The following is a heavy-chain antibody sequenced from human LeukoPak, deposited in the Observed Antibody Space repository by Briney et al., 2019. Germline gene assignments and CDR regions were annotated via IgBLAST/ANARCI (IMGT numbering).Heavy chain of an antibody. CDR2: IYTSGST. Sequence: PETLSLTCTVSGGSISSYYWSWIRQPAGKGLEWIGRIYTSGSTNYNPSLKSRVTMSVDTSKNQFSLKLSSVTAADTAVYYCARDLISILTGSGWFDPWGQGTLVTVSS. CDR3: ARDLISILTGSGWFDP. J-gene: IGHJ5*02. D-gene: IGHD3-9*01. CDR1: GGSISSYY. V-gene: IGHV4-4*07.